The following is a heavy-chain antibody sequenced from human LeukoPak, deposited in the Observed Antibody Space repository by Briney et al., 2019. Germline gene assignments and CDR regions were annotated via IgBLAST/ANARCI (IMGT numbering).Heavy chain of an antibody. CDR3: ARLVTMVRGVIEY. CDR1: GGSISSSSYY. V-gene: IGHV4-39*01. Sequence: SETLSLTCTVSGGSISSSSYYWGWIRQPPGKGLEWIGSIYYSGSTYCNPSLKSRVTISVDTPKNQFSLKLSSVTAADTAVYYCARLVTMVRGVIEYWGQGTLVTVSS. CDR2: IYYSGST. J-gene: IGHJ4*02. D-gene: IGHD3-10*01.